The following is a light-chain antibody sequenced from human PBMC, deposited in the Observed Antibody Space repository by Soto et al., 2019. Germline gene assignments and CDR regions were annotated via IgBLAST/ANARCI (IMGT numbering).Light chain of an antibody. CDR1: SSNIGSNT. CDR2: SNN. J-gene: IGLJ3*02. V-gene: IGLV1-44*01. CDR3: AAWDDSLNGLV. Sequence: QSVLTQPPSASGTPGQGVTISCSGSSSNIGSNTVNWYQQLPGTAPKLLIYSNNQRPSGVPDRFSCSKSGTSASLAISGLQSEDEADYYCAAWDDSLNGLVFGGGTKLTVL.